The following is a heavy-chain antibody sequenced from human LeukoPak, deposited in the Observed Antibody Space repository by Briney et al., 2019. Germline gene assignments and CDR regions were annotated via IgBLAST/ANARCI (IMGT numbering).Heavy chain of an antibody. J-gene: IGHJ4*02. CDR3: TRGIYGSSGYFDY. CDR1: GFTFGDYA. D-gene: IGHD6-6*01. CDR2: IRSKAYGGTT. V-gene: IGHV3-49*04. Sequence: GGSLRLSCTASGFTFGDYAMSWVRQAPGKGLEWVGFIRSKAYGGTTEYAASVKGRFTISRDDSKSIAYLQMNSLKTEDTAVYYCTRGIYGSSGYFDYWGQGTLVTVSS.